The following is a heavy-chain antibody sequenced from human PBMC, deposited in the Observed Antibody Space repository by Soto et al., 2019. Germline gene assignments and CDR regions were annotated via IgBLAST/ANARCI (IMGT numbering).Heavy chain of an antibody. J-gene: IGHJ6*03. CDR1: GFTFSNAW. CDR3: TTGDYAILMDV. CDR2: IKSKTDGGTT. D-gene: IGHD4-17*01. V-gene: IGHV3-15*01. Sequence: EVQLVESGGGLVKPGGSLRLSCAASGFTFSNAWMSWVRQAPGKGLEWVGRIKSKTDGGTTDYAAPVKGRFTISRDDSENTLYLQMNSLKTEDTAVYYCTTGDYAILMDVWGKGTTVTVSS.